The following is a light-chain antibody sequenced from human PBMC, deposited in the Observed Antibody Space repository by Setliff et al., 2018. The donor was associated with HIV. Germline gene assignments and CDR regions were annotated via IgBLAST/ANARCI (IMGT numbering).Light chain of an antibody. CDR2: EVS. CDR1: SSDVGGYDY. V-gene: IGLV2-14*01. CDR3: CSYTSSTAYV. Sequence: QSVLAQPASVSGSPGQSITISCTGTSSDVGGYDYVSWYRQHPGKAPKLLIYEVSNRPSGVSNRFSASKSANTASLTISGLQAQDEADYYCCSYTSSTAYVSGTGTKVTVL. J-gene: IGLJ1*01.